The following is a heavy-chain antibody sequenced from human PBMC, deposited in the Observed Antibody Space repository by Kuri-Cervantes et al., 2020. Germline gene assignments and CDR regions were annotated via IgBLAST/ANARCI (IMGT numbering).Heavy chain of an antibody. CDR3: ARERYDFWSGYLLY. Sequence: GGSLRLSCAASGFTFSSYAMHWVRQAPGKGLEWVAVISYDGSNKYYADSVKGRFTISRDNSKNTLYLQMNSLRAEDTAVYYCARERYDFWSGYLLYWGQGTLVTVSS. CDR2: ISYDGSNK. D-gene: IGHD3-3*01. V-gene: IGHV3-30-3*01. CDR1: GFTFSSYA. J-gene: IGHJ4*02.